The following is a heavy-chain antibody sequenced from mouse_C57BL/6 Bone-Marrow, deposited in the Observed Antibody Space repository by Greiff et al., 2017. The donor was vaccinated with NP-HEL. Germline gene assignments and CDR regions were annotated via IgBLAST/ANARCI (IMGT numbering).Heavy chain of an antibody. J-gene: IGHJ1*03. CDR2: IDPNSGGT. Sequence: QVQLQQPGAELVKPGASVKLSCKASGYTFTSYWMHWVKKRPGRGLEWIGRIDPNSGGTKYNEKFKSKATLTGDKPSSTAYMQLSSLASEDSAVYDCARSGIYYGRSACYWYCDVWGTGTTVTVSS. V-gene: IGHV1-72*01. CDR1: GYTFTSYW. CDR3: ARSGIYYGRSACYWYCDV. D-gene: IGHD1-1*01.